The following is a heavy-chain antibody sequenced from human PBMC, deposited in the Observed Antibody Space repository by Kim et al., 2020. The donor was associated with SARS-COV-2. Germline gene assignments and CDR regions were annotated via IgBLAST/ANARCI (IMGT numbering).Heavy chain of an antibody. CDR3: ARGYYYGMDV. CDR2: TR. J-gene: IGHJ6*02. V-gene: IGHV3-48*04. Sequence: TRYYADSGNGRFTMSRDNTKSSLHLQLNSLRAEDTAVYYCARGYYYGMDVWGQGTTVTVSS.